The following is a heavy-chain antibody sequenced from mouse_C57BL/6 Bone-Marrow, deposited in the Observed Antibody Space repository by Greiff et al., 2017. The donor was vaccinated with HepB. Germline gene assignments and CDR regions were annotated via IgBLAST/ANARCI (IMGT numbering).Heavy chain of an antibody. V-gene: IGHV1-64*01. J-gene: IGHJ1*03. D-gene: IGHD4-1*01. CDR3: ASQGRTDWYFDV. CDR2: IHPNSGST. Sequence: QVQLQQPGAELVKPGASVKLSCKASGYTFTSYWMHWVKQRPGQGLEWIGMIHPNSGSTNYNEKFKSKATLTVDKSSSTAYMQLSSLTSEDSAVYYCASQGRTDWYFDVWGTGTTVTVSS. CDR1: GYTFTSYW.